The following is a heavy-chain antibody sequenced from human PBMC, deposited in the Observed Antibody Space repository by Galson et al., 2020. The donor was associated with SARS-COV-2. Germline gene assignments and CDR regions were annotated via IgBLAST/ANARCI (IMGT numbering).Heavy chain of an antibody. Sequence: SETLSLTCTVSGGSISSSSYYWGWIRQPPGKGLEWIGSIYYSGSTYYNPSLKSRVTISVDTSKNQFSLKLSSVTAADTAVYYCASVRLDYGDYGDYYYYYMDVWGKGTTVTVSS. CDR3: ASVRLDYGDYGDYYYYYMDV. D-gene: IGHD4-17*01. CDR2: IYYSGST. CDR1: GGSISSSSYY. J-gene: IGHJ6*03. V-gene: IGHV4-39*07.